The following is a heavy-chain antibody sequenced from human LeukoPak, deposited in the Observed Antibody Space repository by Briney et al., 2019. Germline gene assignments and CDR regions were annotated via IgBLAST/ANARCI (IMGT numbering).Heavy chain of an antibody. CDR3: ARGERYIVLMVYVSYYFDY. CDR1: GDSISSSRSY. Sequence: SETLSLTCTVSGDSISSSRSYWSWIRQPPGKGLEWIGEINHSGSTNYNPSLKSRVTISVDTSKNQFSLKLSSVTAADTAVYYCARGERYIVLMVYVSYYFDYWGQGTLVTVSS. J-gene: IGHJ4*02. CDR2: INHSGST. V-gene: IGHV4-39*07. D-gene: IGHD2-8*01.